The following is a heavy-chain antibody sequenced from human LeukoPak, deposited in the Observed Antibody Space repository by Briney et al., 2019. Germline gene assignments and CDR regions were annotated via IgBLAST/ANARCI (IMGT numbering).Heavy chain of an antibody. Sequence: PSQTLSLTCTVSGGSISSGDYYWSWIRQPPGKGLEWIGYIYYSGSTYYNPSLKSRVTISVDTSKNQFSLKLSSVTAADTAVYYCARVPAAGYYFDYWGQGTLVTVSS. D-gene: IGHD2-2*01. J-gene: IGHJ4*02. CDR3: ARVPAAGYYFDY. CDR1: GGSISSGDYY. V-gene: IGHV4-30-4*08. CDR2: IYYSGST.